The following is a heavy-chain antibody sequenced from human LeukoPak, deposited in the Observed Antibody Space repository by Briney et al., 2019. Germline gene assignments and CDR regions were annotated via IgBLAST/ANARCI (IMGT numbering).Heavy chain of an antibody. CDR3: AKSPSYDSSGYYSE. Sequence: PGGSLRLSCAASGFTFSSYAMSWVRQAPGKGLEWVSAISGSGGSTYYADSVKGRFTISRDNSKNTLYLQMNSLRAEDTAVYYCAKSPSYDSSGYYSEWGQGTLVTVSS. CDR1: GFTFSSYA. CDR2: ISGSGGST. V-gene: IGHV3-23*01. J-gene: IGHJ4*02. D-gene: IGHD3-22*01.